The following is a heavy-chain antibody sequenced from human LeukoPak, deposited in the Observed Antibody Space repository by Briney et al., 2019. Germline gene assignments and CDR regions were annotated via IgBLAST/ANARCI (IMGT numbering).Heavy chain of an antibody. D-gene: IGHD3-10*01. CDR3: ARDSTYYYESGSSGPHYFDN. CDR2: ISSGGTYK. J-gene: IGHJ4*02. CDR1: GFTFRNYA. V-gene: IGHV3-30*01. Sequence: GKSLRLSCAASGFTFRNYALHWARQAPGKGLEWVSLISSGGTYKYYADSVKGRFTISGDDSKNTVYLQLNSLRPEDTAVYYCARDSTYYYESGSSGPHYFDNWGQGTLVTVSS.